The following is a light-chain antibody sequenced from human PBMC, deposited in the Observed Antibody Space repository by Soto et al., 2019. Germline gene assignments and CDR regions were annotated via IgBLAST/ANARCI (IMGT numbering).Light chain of an antibody. J-gene: IGLJ7*02. V-gene: IGLV1-44*01. Sequence: QSVLTQPPSASGTPGQRVTISCSGSSSNIGSNTVNWYQQLPGTAPKLLIYSNNQRPSGVPDRFSGSKSGTSGSLAISGLQSEDEADYYCAAWDDSLNGPVFGGGTQLTAL. CDR1: SSNIGSNT. CDR3: AAWDDSLNGPV. CDR2: SNN.